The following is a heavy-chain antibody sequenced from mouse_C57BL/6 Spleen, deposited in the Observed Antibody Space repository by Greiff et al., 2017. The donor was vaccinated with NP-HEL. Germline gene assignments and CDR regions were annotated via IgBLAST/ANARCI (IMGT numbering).Heavy chain of an antibody. CDR3: ARGTTVVGMDY. Sequence: QVQLQQSGPELVKPGASVKISCKASGYAFSSSWMNWVKQRPGKGLEWIGRIYPGDGDTNYNGKFKGKATLTADKSSSTAYMQLSSLTSEDSAVYFCARGTTVVGMDYWGQGTSVTVSS. CDR2: IYPGDGDT. J-gene: IGHJ4*01. D-gene: IGHD1-1*01. CDR1: GYAFSSSW. V-gene: IGHV1-82*01.